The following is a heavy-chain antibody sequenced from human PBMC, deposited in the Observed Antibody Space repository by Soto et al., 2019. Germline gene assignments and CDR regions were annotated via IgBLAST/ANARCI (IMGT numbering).Heavy chain of an antibody. J-gene: IGHJ6*02. CDR3: ASVRGGYYHAMDV. CDR2: IYYSGST. CDR1: GGSISSYY. D-gene: IGHD3-10*02. Sequence: PSETLSLTCTVSGGSISSYYWSWIRQPPGKGLEWIGYIYYSGSTNYNPSLKSRVTISVDTSKNQFSLKLSSVTAADTAVYYCASVRGGYYHAMDVWGQGTTVTVSS. V-gene: IGHV4-59*12.